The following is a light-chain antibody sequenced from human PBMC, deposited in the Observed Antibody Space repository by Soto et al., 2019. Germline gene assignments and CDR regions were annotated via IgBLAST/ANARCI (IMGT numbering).Light chain of an antibody. CDR3: QQYDSSVIT. J-gene: IGKJ5*01. V-gene: IGKV3-20*01. CDR1: QTISSCY. CDR2: GAS. Sequence: IVLTQSPGTLSLSPGERATLSCRASQTISSCYLAWYQQKPGQTPRLLIYGASSRATGIPDRFSGSGSGTDFTLTVSRLEPEDFAVYYCQQYDSSVITFGQGTRLEIE.